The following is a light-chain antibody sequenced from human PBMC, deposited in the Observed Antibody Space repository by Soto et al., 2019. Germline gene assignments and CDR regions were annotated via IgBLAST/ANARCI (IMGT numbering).Light chain of an antibody. J-gene: IGKJ1*01. CDR3: QQYYSFPLT. Sequence: DIQMTQSPSSLSASVGDRITITCRPSQSIASFLNWYQRKPGKAPRLLIYSATNLYSGVPSRFSGSDAVTDFTLTISSLQPEDFATYYCQQYYSFPLTFGQGTKVDIK. CDR1: QSIASF. V-gene: IGKV1-39*01. CDR2: SAT.